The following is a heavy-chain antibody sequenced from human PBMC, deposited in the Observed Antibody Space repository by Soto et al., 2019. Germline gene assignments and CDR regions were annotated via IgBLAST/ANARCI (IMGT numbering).Heavy chain of an antibody. CDR1: GFTFSSYS. CDR3: ARVADIVATSYAFDI. J-gene: IGHJ3*02. V-gene: IGHV3-21*01. CDR2: ISSSSSYI. D-gene: IGHD5-12*01. Sequence: EVQLVESGGGLVKPGGSLRLSCAASGFTFSSYSMNWVRQAPGKGLEWVSSISSSSSYIYYADSVKGRFTISRDNAKNSLYLQMNGLRAEDTAVYYCARVADIVATSYAFDIWGQGTMVTVSS.